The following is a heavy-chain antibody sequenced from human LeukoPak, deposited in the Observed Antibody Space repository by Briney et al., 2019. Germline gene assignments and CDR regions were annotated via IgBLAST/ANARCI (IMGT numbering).Heavy chain of an antibody. Sequence: SETLSLTCTVSGGSISSHYWSWIRQPPGKGLEWIGYIYYSGSTNYNPSLKSRVTISVDTSKNQFSLKLSSVTAADTAVYYWARTTYDILTGYSNDAFDIWGQGTMVTVSS. CDR2: IYYSGST. CDR3: ARTTYDILTGYSNDAFDI. D-gene: IGHD3-9*01. CDR1: GGSISSHY. J-gene: IGHJ3*02. V-gene: IGHV4-59*11.